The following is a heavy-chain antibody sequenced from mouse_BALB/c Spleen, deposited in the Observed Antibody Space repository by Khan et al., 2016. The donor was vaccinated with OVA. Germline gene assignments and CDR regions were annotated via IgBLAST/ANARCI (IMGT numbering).Heavy chain of an antibody. Sequence: EVELVESGGGLVQPGGSRKLSCAASGFTFSSFGMHWVRQAPEKGLEWVAYISSGGSTFYYEDTVKGRSTISRDNPKNTLFLQMTSLSAEDTAMYYCARSYAMDYWGQGTSVTVSA. J-gene: IGHJ4*01. V-gene: IGHV5-17*02. CDR2: ISSGGSTF. CDR3: ARSYAMDY. CDR1: GFTFSSFG.